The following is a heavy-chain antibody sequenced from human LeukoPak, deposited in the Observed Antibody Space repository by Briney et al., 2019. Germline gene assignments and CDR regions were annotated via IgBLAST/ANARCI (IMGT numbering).Heavy chain of an antibody. CDR1: GGSFSGYY. Sequence: SETLSLTCAVYGGSFSGYYWSWIRQPPGKGLEWTGEINHSGSTNYNPSLKSRVTISVDTSKNQFSLKLSSVTAADAAVYYCARGRVHYDSSGYYYYDYWGQGTLVTVSS. CDR3: ARGRVHYDSSGYYYYDY. CDR2: INHSGST. V-gene: IGHV4-34*01. D-gene: IGHD3-22*01. J-gene: IGHJ4*02.